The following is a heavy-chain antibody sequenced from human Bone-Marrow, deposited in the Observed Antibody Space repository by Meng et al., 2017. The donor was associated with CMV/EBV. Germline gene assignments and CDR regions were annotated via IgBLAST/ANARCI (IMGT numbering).Heavy chain of an antibody. CDR2: MNPNSGYT. CDR1: GYTFANYE. Sequence: ASVKVSCKASGYTFANYEINWVRQAAGQGLEWMGWMNPNSGYTGYAQKFQGRVTMTRNTSITTAYMELSSLRSEDTAVYYCARNPRTYCSSTSCYYYYYGKDVWGQGTTVTVSS. V-gene: IGHV1-8*01. J-gene: IGHJ6*02. D-gene: IGHD2-2*01. CDR3: ARNPRTYCSSTSCYYYYYGKDV.